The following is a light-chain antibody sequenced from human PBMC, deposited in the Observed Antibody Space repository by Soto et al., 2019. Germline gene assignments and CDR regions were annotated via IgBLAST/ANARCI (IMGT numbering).Light chain of an antibody. V-gene: IGKV3-20*01. CDR3: QHNARSVWT. Sequence: EIVLTQSPGTLSLSPGERATVSCRASQSASSSYFAWYQKTPGQAPRLLIAAASNRATGLPDRFSGSGSGTDFTLTISRLEHEDFALYCCQHNARSVWTFGQGTRVEIK. J-gene: IGKJ1*01. CDR1: QSASSSY. CDR2: AAS.